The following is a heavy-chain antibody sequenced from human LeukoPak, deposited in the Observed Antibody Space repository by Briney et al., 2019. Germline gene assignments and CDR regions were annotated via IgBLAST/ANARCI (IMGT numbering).Heavy chain of an antibody. J-gene: IGHJ4*02. CDR2: INHSGST. Sequence: SETLSLTCAVYGGSFSGYYWSWIRQPPGKGLEWIGEINHSGSTNYNPSLKSRVTISVDTSKNQFSLKLSSVTAADTAVYYCARDRFGENYWGQGTLVTVSS. CDR3: ARDRFGENY. CDR1: GGSFSGYY. V-gene: IGHV4-34*01. D-gene: IGHD3-10*01.